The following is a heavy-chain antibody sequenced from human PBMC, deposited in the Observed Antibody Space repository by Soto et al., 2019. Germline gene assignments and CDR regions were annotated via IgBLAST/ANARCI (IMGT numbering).Heavy chain of an antibody. CDR1: GFTFSDYY. J-gene: IGHJ4*02. CDR2: ISSSSSYT. V-gene: IGHV3-11*05. Sequence: GGSLRLSCAASGFTFSDYYMSWIRQAPGKGLEWVSYISSSSSYTNYADSVKGRFTISRDNAKNSLYLQMNSLRAEDTAVYYCARGSDRWLQYYFDYWGQGTLVTVSS. D-gene: IGHD5-12*01. CDR3: ARGSDRWLQYYFDY.